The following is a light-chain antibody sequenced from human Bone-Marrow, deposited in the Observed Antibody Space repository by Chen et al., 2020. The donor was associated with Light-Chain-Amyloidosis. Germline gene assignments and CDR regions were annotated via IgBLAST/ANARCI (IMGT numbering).Light chain of an antibody. V-gene: IGKV3-20*01. CDR3: QQYGTSPLT. CDR1: LTISSNY. Sequence: EIVLTQSPGTLSLSPGEGANLSCRASLTISSNYLTWDQQKFGQAPRLLIYGSSSRATGIPDRFTVRGSGTGFTLTVDSLAPEDFAMYYCQQYGTSPLTFGGGTKVEIK. J-gene: IGKJ4*01. CDR2: GSS.